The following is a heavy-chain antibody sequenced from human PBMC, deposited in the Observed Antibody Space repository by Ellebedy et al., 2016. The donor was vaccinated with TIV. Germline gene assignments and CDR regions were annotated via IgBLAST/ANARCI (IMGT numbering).Heavy chain of an antibody. V-gene: IGHV3-7*01. Sequence: GGSLRLXCAASGFIFNNYWMSWVRQAPGKGLEWVANIKEDGSEKYYVGSVKGRFTISRDNAKNSLYLQMNSLRAEDTAVYYCVRAIGTSSSYWGQGTLVTVSS. D-gene: IGHD6-6*01. CDR1: GFIFNNYW. CDR3: VRAIGTSSSY. J-gene: IGHJ4*02. CDR2: IKEDGSEK.